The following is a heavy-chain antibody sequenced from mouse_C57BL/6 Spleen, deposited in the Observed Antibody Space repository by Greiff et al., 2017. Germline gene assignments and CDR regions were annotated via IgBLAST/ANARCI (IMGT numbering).Heavy chain of an antibody. CDR3: TGPPYGNYWYFDV. Sequence: ESGGGLVQPGGSMKLSCVASGFTFSNYWMNWVRQSPEKGLEWVAQIRLKSDNYATHYAESVKGRFTISRDDSKSSVYLQMNNLRAEDTGIYYCTGPPYGNYWYFDVWGTGTTVTVSS. V-gene: IGHV6-3*01. CDR1: GFTFSNYW. D-gene: IGHD2-10*02. CDR2: IRLKSDNYAT. J-gene: IGHJ1*03.